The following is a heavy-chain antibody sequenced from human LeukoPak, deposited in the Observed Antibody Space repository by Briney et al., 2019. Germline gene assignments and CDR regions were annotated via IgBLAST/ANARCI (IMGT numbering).Heavy chain of an antibody. CDR2: ISWNSGSL. CDR3: AKVWVTGDAFDI. J-gene: IGHJ3*02. CDR1: GFTFDDYA. D-gene: IGHD7-27*01. Sequence: GGSLRLSCAASGFTFDDYAMHWVRQAPGKGLEWVSGISWNSGSLGYADSVKGRFTISRDNAKNSLYLQMNSLRAEDTALYYCAKVWVTGDAFDIWGQGTMVTVSS. V-gene: IGHV3-9*01.